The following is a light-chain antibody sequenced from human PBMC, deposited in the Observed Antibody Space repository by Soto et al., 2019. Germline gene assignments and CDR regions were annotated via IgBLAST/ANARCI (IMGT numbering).Light chain of an antibody. Sequence: QSVLTQPPSAYGTPGQRVTISCSGGSSNIGGNHVYWYKILPGTAPKLLIYSDVERPSGVPDRFSASKSGTSASLASSGLRAEDSGDYYCAAWNDRLSGPWVFGGGTQRT. J-gene: IGLJ3*02. CDR1: SSNIGGNH. CDR3: AAWNDRLSGPWV. CDR2: SDV. V-gene: IGLV1-47*02.